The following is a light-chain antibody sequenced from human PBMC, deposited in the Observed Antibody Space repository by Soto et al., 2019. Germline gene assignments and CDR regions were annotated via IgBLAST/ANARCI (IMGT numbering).Light chain of an antibody. CDR2: GAS. Sequence: EIVLTQSPGTLSLSPGERATLSCRASQSVSSNYLAWYQQRPGQAPRLLIYGASSRATGIPDRFSGSGSGTDFTLTISRLEPEDFAVYYCQRYGTSPITFGQGTRLEIK. J-gene: IGKJ5*01. CDR1: QSVSSNY. V-gene: IGKV3-20*01. CDR3: QRYGTSPIT.